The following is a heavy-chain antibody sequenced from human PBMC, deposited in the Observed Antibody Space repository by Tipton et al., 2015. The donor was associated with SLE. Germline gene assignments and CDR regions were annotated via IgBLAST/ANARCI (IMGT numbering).Heavy chain of an antibody. CDR3: ARGHGDYSY. V-gene: IGHV4-39*07. CDR1: GGSISSSSYY. D-gene: IGHD4-17*01. Sequence: GLVKPSETLSLTCTVSGGSISSSSYYWGWIRQPPGKGLEWIGSTCYSGSTYYNPSLKSRVTISVDTSKNQFSLKLSSVTAADTAVYYCARGHGDYSYWGQGTLVTVSS. CDR2: TCYSGST. J-gene: IGHJ4*02.